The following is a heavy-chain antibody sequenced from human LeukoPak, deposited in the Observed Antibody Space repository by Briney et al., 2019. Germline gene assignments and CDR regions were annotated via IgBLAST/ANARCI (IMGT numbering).Heavy chain of an antibody. D-gene: IGHD1-7*01. Sequence: ASVKVSGKASGYTFTSYGISGVGQAPGQGLEWMGWISAYNGNTNYAQKLQGRVTMTTDTSTSTAYMELRSLRSDDTAVYYCAGNYRYYYYGMDVWGQGTTVTVSS. CDR2: ISAYNGNT. V-gene: IGHV1-18*01. CDR1: GYTFTSYG. CDR3: AGNYRYYYYGMDV. J-gene: IGHJ6*02.